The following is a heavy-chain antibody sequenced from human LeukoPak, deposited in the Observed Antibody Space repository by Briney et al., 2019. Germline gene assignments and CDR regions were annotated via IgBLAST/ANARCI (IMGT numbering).Heavy chain of an antibody. CDR3: ARGGYYYGY. Sequence: SETLSLTCTVSGGSISSSSYYWGWIRQPPGKGLEWIGSIYYSGSTYYNPSLTRRVTISVDTSKHPFSLKLSSVTAADTAVYYCARGGYYYGYWGQGTMVTVSS. J-gene: IGHJ3*01. CDR2: IYYSGST. CDR1: GGSISSSSYY. D-gene: IGHD3-10*01. V-gene: IGHV4-39*01.